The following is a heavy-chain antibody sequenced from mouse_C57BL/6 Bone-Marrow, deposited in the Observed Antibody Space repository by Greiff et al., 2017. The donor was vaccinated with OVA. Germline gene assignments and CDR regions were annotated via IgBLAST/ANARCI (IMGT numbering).Heavy chain of an antibody. CDR2: ISYDGSN. V-gene: IGHV3-6*01. Sequence: EVQRVESGPGLVKPSQSLSLTCSVTGYSITSGYYWNWIRQFPGNKLEWMGYISYDGSNNYNPSLKNRISITRDTSKNQFFLKLNSVTTEDTATYYCANSSGYVGYWGQGTTLTVSS. CDR1: GYSITSGYY. D-gene: IGHD3-2*02. CDR3: ANSSGYVGY. J-gene: IGHJ2*01.